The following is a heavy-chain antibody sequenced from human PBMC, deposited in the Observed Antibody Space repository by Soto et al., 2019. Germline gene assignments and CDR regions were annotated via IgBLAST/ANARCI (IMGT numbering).Heavy chain of an antibody. CDR3: ARDPKDSSAYYHHYYYGMDV. D-gene: IGHD3-22*01. CDR2: INTSKGNT. Sequence: GASLKVSCTASGYTFSSYGIHWVRQAPGQGLGWTGWINTSKGNTKYTEKLQGRVTITRDTSASTAYLELSSRRAEDTAVYYCARDPKDSSAYYHHYYYGMDVWGQGTTVTVSS. V-gene: IGHV1-3*04. CDR1: GYTFSSYG. J-gene: IGHJ6*02.